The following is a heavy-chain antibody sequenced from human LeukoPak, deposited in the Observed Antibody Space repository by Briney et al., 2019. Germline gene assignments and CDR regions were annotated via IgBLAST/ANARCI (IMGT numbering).Heavy chain of an antibody. CDR3: AKGSRQQLGGDYYYYYMDV. V-gene: IGHV3-23*01. Sequence: GGSLRLSCAASGFTFSSYAMSWVRQAPGKGLEWASAISGSGGSTYYADSVKGRFTISRDNSKNTLYLQMNSLRAEDTAVYYCAKGSRQQLGGDYYYYYMDVWGKGTTVTVSS. J-gene: IGHJ6*03. CDR2: ISGSGGST. CDR1: GFTFSSYA. D-gene: IGHD6-13*01.